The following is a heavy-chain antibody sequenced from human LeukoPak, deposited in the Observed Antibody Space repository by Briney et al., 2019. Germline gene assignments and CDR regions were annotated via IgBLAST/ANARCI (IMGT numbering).Heavy chain of an antibody. Sequence: SETLSLTCTVSGGSISSYYWSWIRQPPGKGLEWIGYIYYSGSTNYNPSLKSRVTISVDTSKNQFSLKLSSVTAADTAVYYCARGTESIAVAGTWSWYFDLWGRGTLVTVSS. J-gene: IGHJ2*01. V-gene: IGHV4-59*01. D-gene: IGHD6-19*01. CDR3: ARGTESIAVAGTWSWYFDL. CDR1: GGSISSYY. CDR2: IYYSGST.